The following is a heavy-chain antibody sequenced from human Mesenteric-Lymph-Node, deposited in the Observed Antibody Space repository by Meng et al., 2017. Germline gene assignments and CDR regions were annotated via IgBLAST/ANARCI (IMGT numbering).Heavy chain of an antibody. CDR1: GGSISSGGYY. V-gene: IGHV4-31*03. D-gene: IGHD6-19*01. CDR3: ARVGQWLPIDY. CDR2: IHSSGST. J-gene: IGHJ4*02. Sequence: VQLREWGPELVKPSKTLSLTCTVSGGSISSGGYYWSWIRQHPGKGLEWIGYIHSSGSTYYNPSLRSRLTISVDTSKNQFSLKLSSVTAADTAVYYCARVGQWLPIDYWGQGTLVTVSS.